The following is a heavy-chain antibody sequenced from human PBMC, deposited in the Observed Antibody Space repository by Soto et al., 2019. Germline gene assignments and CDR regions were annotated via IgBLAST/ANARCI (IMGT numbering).Heavy chain of an antibody. V-gene: IGHV1-69*13. J-gene: IGHJ6*02. CDR3: ASGWGENSSSHYYYYGMDV. CDR1: GGTFSSYA. CDR2: IIPIFGTA. Sequence: SVKVSCKASGGTFSSYAISWVRQAPGQGLEWMGGIIPIFGTANYAQKFQGRVTITADESTSTAYMELSSLRSEDTAVYYCASGWGENSSSHYYYYGMDVWGQGTTVTVSS. D-gene: IGHD6-6*01.